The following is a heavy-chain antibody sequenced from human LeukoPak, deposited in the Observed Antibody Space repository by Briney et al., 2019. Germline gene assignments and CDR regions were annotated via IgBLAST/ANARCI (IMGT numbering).Heavy chain of an antibody. J-gene: IGHJ4*02. D-gene: IGHD6-19*01. CDR1: GFTFSSYA. CDR2: ISGSGGST. Sequence: PGGSLRLSCAASGFTFSSYAMSWVRQAPGKGLEWVSAISGSGGSTYYADSVKGRFTISRDNSKNTLYLQMNSLGAEDTAVYYCAKDPGYSSGPVPGDYWGQGTLVTVSS. V-gene: IGHV3-23*01. CDR3: AKDPGYSSGPVPGDY.